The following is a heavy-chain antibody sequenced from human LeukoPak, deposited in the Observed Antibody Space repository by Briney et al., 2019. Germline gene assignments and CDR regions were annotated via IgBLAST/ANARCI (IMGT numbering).Heavy chain of an antibody. CDR2: ISGSGAST. D-gene: IGHD1-26*01. J-gene: IGHJ4*02. CDR3: ANEDTGTADY. V-gene: IGHV3-23*01. Sequence: GGSLRLSCLTSGFTFSTNAMSWVRQAPGKGLEWISGISGSGASTYYADSVKGRFTISRDNSKNTLYLQMNSLRAEDTAVYYCANEDTGTADYWGQGTLVTVSS. CDR1: GFTFSTNA.